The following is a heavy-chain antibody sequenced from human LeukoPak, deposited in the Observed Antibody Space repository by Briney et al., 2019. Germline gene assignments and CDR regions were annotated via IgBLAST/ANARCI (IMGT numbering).Heavy chain of an antibody. CDR2: INHSGST. D-gene: IGHD3-10*01. V-gene: IGHV4-34*01. CDR1: GGSFSGYY. J-gene: IGHJ4*02. CDR3: AMVRGVMGY. Sequence: SETLSLTCAVYGGSFSGYYWSWIRQPPGKGLEWIREINHSGSTNYNPSLKSRVTISVDTSKNQFSLKLSSVTAADTAVYYCAMVRGVMGYWGQGTLVTVSS.